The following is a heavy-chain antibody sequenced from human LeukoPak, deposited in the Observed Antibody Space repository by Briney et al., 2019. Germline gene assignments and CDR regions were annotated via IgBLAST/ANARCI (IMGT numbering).Heavy chain of an antibody. D-gene: IGHD4-17*01. CDR2: INPNSGGT. Sequence: GASVEVSCKASGYTFTGYYMHWLRQAPGQGLEWMGWINPNSGGTNYAQKFQGRVTMTRDTSISTAYMELSRLRSDDTAVYYCATDYGDYVTVYWGQGTLVTVSS. CDR3: ATDYGDYVTVY. V-gene: IGHV1-2*02. J-gene: IGHJ4*02. CDR1: GYTFTGYY.